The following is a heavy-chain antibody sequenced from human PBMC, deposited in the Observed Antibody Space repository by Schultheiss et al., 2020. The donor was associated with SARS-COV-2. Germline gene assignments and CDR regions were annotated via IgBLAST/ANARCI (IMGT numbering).Heavy chain of an antibody. D-gene: IGHD5-12*01. CDR2: ISYDGSNK. CDR1: GFTFSTYA. Sequence: GESLKISCAASGFTFSTYAMRWVRQAPGKGLEWVAVISYDGSNKYYADSVKGRFTISRDNSKNTLYLQMNSLRAEDTAVYYCARPLSSGYDYVSYFDYWGQGTLVTVSS. V-gene: IGHV3-30*04. CDR3: ARPLSSGYDYVSYFDY. J-gene: IGHJ4*02.